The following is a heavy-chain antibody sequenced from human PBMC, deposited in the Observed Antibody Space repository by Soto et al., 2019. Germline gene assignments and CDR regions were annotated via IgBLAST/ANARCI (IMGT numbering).Heavy chain of an antibody. CDR2: ISSSSSYI. CDR3: ARDRVYDSSGFDY. J-gene: IGHJ4*02. CDR1: GFTFSSYS. Sequence: GGSLRLSCAASGFTFSSYSMNWVRQAPGKGLEWVSSISSSSSYIYYADSVKGRFTISRDNAKNSLYLQMNSLRAEDTAVYYCARDRVYDSSGFDYWGQGTLVTVSS. V-gene: IGHV3-21*01. D-gene: IGHD3-22*01.